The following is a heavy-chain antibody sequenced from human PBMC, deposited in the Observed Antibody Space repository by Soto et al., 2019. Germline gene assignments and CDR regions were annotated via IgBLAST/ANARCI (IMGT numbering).Heavy chain of an antibody. CDR3: ARDDAIFGAIPRMDI. Sequence: NPGGSLRLSCSASGFPFSTYTMYWVRQAPGKGLEWVSSITTGSSRNIFYADSVKGRFTISRDNANNILYLEMDNLRVEDTAVYYCARDDAIFGAIPRMDIWGQGTTVTVSS. J-gene: IGHJ6*02. V-gene: IGHV3-21*06. CDR2: ITTGSSRNI. D-gene: IGHD3-3*01. CDR1: GFPFSTYT.